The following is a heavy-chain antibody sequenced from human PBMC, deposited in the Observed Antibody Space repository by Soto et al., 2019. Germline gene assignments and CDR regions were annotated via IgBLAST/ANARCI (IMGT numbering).Heavy chain of an antibody. Sequence: EVQLVESGGGLVQPGGSLRLSCAASGFTFTNWWMTWVRQAPGKGLECVANIKQDGSDKYYVASVKGRFTISRDNAKNSLYLQMSSLRAEDTAVYYCARRYCSSTACLKSFDLWGQGTLVTVSS. J-gene: IGHJ4*02. D-gene: IGHD2-2*01. CDR1: GFTFTNWW. V-gene: IGHV3-7*01. CDR2: IKQDGSDK. CDR3: ARRYCSSTACLKSFDL.